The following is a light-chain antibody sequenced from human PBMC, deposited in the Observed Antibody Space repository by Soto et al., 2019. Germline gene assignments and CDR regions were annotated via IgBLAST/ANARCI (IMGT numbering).Light chain of an antibody. CDR3: QQYDNSLWT. J-gene: IGKJ1*01. CDR2: DAS. Sequence: EIVMTQSPATLSVSPGGRATLSCRASQSISDTLAWYQQKPGQAPRLLIYDASNRATGIPARFSGSGSGTDFTLTISSLEPEDFAVYYCQQYDNSLWTFGQGTKVDIK. V-gene: IGKV3D-15*01. CDR1: QSISDT.